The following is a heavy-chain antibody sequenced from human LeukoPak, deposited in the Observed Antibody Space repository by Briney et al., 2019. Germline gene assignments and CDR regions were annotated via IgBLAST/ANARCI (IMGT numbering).Heavy chain of an antibody. Sequence: PETLSLTCAVYGGSFSGYYWSWIRQPPGKGLEWIGEINHSGSSNYNPSLKSRVTMSVDTSKNQFSLKVNSVTAADTAVYYCARSVRGYSYGYCDYWGQGTPVTVSS. CDR1: GGSFSGYY. D-gene: IGHD5-18*01. J-gene: IGHJ4*02. CDR2: INHSGSS. V-gene: IGHV4-34*01. CDR3: ARSVRGYSYGYCDY.